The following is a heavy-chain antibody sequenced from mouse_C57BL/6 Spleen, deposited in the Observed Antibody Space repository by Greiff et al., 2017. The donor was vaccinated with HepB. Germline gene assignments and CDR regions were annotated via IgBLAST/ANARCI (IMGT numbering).Heavy chain of an antibody. CDR3: ARGGNYRFAY. CDR1: GYAFSSSW. CDR2: IYPGDGDT. J-gene: IGHJ3*01. Sequence: VQLQQSGPELVKPGASVKISCKASGYAFSSSWMHWVKQRPGKGLEWIGRIYPGDGDTNYNGKFKGKATLTADKSSSTAYMQLSSLTSEESAVYFCARGGNYRFAYWGQGTLVTVSA. V-gene: IGHV1-82*01. D-gene: IGHD2-1*01.